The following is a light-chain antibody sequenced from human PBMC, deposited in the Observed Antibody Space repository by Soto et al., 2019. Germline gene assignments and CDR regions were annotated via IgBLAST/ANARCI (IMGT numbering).Light chain of an antibody. CDR1: QRVSSTY. CDR2: GAS. J-gene: IGKJ1*01. V-gene: IGKV3-20*01. Sequence: EIVLTQSPGTLSLSPGEGATLSCRASQRVSSTYLAWHQQKPGQAPRLLIFGASSRATGIPDRLSGSGSGTDFTLTISRLEPEDFAVYYCQHYGSSSWTFGQGTKVEIK. CDR3: QHYGSSSWT.